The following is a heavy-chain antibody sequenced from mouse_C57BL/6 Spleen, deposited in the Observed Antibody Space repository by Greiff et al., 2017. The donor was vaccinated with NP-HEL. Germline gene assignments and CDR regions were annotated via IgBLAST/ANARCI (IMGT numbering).Heavy chain of an antibody. CDR2: INPSSGYT. Sequence: QVQLKESGAELAKPGASVKLSCKASGYTFTSYWMHWVKQRPGQGLEWIGYINPSSGYTKYNQKFKDKATLTADKSSSTAYMQLSSLTYEDSAVYYCARLTGTRDWYFDVWGTGTTVTVSS. D-gene: IGHD4-1*01. J-gene: IGHJ1*03. CDR3: ARLTGTRDWYFDV. V-gene: IGHV1-7*01. CDR1: GYTFTSYW.